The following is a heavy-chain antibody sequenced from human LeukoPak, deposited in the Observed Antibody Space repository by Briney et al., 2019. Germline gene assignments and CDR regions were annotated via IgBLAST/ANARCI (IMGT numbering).Heavy chain of an antibody. CDR1: GFTFSWSW. V-gene: IGHV3-7*01. CDR3: TKSLDY. J-gene: IGHJ4*02. CDR2: INEDGSET. Sequence: GGSLRLSCAASGFTFSWSWMDWVRQAPGKGLEWVANINEDGSETSYVDSVKGRFTISRDNAKNSLYLQMDSLRVEDTAIYYCTKSLDYWGQGTLVTVPS.